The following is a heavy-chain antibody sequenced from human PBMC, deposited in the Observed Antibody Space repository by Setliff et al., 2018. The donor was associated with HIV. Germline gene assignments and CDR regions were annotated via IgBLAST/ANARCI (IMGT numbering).Heavy chain of an antibody. D-gene: IGHD2-21*01. Sequence: ASVKVSCKASGYTFTTYGITWVRQAPGQGLEWMGWISTYNGNTNYAQKFQGRVTMTTVTSTSTAYMELRSLRSDDTAVYYCARLSIPAYYGMDVWGQGTTVTVSS. V-gene: IGHV1-18*01. CDR1: GYTFTTYG. J-gene: IGHJ6*02. CDR3: ARLSIPAYYGMDV. CDR2: ISTYNGNT.